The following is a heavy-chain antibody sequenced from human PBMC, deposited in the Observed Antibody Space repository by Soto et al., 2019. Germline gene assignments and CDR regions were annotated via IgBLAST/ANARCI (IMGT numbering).Heavy chain of an antibody. Sequence: PGEALKISCTGSGYSFTSYWIGWVRQMPGKGLEWMGIIYPGDSDTRYSPSFQGQVTISADKSISTAYLQWSSLKASDTAMYYCARHYYYDILTGYSDPWFDPWGQGTLVTVSS. J-gene: IGHJ5*02. CDR1: GYSFTSYW. CDR2: IYPGDSDT. V-gene: IGHV5-51*01. CDR3: ARHYYYDILTGYSDPWFDP. D-gene: IGHD3-9*01.